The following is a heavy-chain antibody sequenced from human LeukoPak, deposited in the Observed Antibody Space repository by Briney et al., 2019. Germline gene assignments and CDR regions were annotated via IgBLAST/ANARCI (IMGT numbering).Heavy chain of an antibody. V-gene: IGHV4-39*01. CDR3: ARTSAYSVYDAFDL. Sequence: SETLSLTCTVSGGSISSSSYYWGWLRQSPGKGLEWIGSDYYSGSTYYNPSLKSRVTISVDTSKNQFSLKLTSMTAADTAMYYCARTSAYSVYDAFDLWGQGTMVTVSS. D-gene: IGHD3-22*01. J-gene: IGHJ3*01. CDR1: GGSISSSSYY. CDR2: DYYSGST.